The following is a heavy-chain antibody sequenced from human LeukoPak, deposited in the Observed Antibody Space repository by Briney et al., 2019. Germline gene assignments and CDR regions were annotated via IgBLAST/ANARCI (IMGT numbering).Heavy chain of an antibody. V-gene: IGHV3-30*04. D-gene: IGHD1-26*01. J-gene: IGHJ6*03. CDR3: AKEGGVYSTPYYMDV. CDR2: ISYDGSNK. CDR1: GFTFSSYA. Sequence: GSLRLSCAASGFTFSSYAMHWVRQAPGKGLEWMSVISYDGSNKYFADSVKGRFTISRDNSKNTLYLQMNSLRAEDTAVYYCAKEGGVYSTPYYMDVWGKGTTVTVSS.